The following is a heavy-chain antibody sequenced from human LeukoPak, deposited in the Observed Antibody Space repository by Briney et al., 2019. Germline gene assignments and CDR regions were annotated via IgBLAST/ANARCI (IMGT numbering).Heavy chain of an antibody. V-gene: IGHV4-34*01. CDR3: ARGDSLYSSSSDEYADSTKYYFDY. CDR2: INHSGST. D-gene: IGHD6-6*01. J-gene: IGHJ4*02. Sequence: SETPSLTCAVYGGSFSGYYWSWIRQPPGKGLEWIGEINHSGSTNYNPSLKSRVTISVDTSKNQFSLKLSSVTAADTAVYYCARGDSLYSSSSDEYADSTKYYFDYWGQGTLVTVFS. CDR1: GGSFSGYY.